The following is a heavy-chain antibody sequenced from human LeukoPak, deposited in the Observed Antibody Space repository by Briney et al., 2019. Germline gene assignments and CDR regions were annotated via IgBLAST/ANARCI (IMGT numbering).Heavy chain of an antibody. CDR3: ARDPERGSGSYQGYYYYYYGMDV. CDR2: IRYDGSNK. J-gene: IGHJ6*02. V-gene: IGHV3-30*02. D-gene: IGHD3-10*01. Sequence: QSGGSLRLSCAASGFTFSSYGMHWVRQAPGKGLEWVAFIRYDGSNKYYADSVKGRFTISRDNSKNTLYLQMNSLRAEDTAVYYCARDPERGSGSYQGYYYYYYGMDVWGQGTTVTVSS. CDR1: GFTFSSYG.